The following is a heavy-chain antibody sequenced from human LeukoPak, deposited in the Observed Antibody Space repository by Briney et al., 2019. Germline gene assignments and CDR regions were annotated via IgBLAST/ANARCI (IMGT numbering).Heavy chain of an antibody. Sequence: PSETLSLTCTVSGGSISSGDYYWSWIRQPPGKGLEWIGYIYYSGSTYYNPSLKSRVTISVDTSKNQFSLKLSSVTAADTAVYYCARGRVLLGFGELLGACFAPWGEGTLVPVS. CDR2: IYYSGST. J-gene: IGHJ5*02. D-gene: IGHD3-10*01. V-gene: IGHV4-30-4*01. CDR3: ARGRVLLGFGELLGACFAP. CDR1: GGSISSGDYY.